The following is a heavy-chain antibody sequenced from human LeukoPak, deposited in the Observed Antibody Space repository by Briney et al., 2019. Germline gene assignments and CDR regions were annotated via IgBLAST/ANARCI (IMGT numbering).Heavy chain of an antibody. CDR2: ISAYNGNT. D-gene: IGHD6-25*01. J-gene: IGHJ6*02. V-gene: IGHV1-18*04. CDR3: ARGAATDYYYYGMDV. CDR1: GYTFTSYY. Sequence: ASVKVSCKASGYTFTSYYMHWVRQAPGQGLEWMGWISAYNGNTNYAQKLQGRVTMTTDTSTSTAYMELRSLRSDDTAVYYCARGAATDYYYYGMDVWGQGTTVTVSS.